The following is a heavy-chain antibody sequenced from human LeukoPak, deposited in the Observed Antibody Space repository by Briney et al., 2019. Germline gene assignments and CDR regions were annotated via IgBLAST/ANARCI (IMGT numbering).Heavy chain of an antibody. J-gene: IGHJ4*02. V-gene: IGHV6-1*01. CDR3: ARGPSGLAR. D-gene: IGHD6-25*01. Sequence: SQTLSLTCAISGDSVSSNTATWTWVRQSPSRGLEWLGRTWHRSQWFSDYAPSVKSRITINSDTSKNQFFLHLNSVTPEDTAVYYCARGPSGLARGGRGTLATVSS. CDR1: GDSVSSNTAT. CDR2: TWHRSQWFS.